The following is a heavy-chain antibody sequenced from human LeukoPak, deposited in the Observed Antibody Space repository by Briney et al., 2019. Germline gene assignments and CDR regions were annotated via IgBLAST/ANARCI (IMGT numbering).Heavy chain of an antibody. CDR1: GSSFTSYW. CDR3: ARLSPDRYYDSSGSIDY. D-gene: IGHD3-22*01. V-gene: IGHV5-51*01. CDR2: IYPGDSDN. Sequence: PGASLKISCKGSGSSFTSYWIGWVRPMPGKGLEWMGIIYPGDSDNRYSPSFQGQVTISADKSISTAYLQWSSRKASDTAMYYCARLSPDRYYDSSGSIDYWGQGTLVTVSS. J-gene: IGHJ4*02.